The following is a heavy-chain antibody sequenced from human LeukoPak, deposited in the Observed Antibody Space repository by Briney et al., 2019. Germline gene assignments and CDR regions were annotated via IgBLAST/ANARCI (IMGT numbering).Heavy chain of an antibody. CDR2: ISSSSSSI. CDR3: ARGPPCTSVSCYVPGAFDI. J-gene: IGHJ3*02. D-gene: IGHD2-2*01. Sequence: GESLRLSCAASGFSFSIYSMNWVRQAPGKGLEWVSSISSSSSSIYYADSLKGRFTISRDNAKDSLYLQMNSLRDEDTAVYYCARGPPCTSVSCYVPGAFDIWGQGTMVTVSS. V-gene: IGHV3-21*01. CDR1: GFSFSIYS.